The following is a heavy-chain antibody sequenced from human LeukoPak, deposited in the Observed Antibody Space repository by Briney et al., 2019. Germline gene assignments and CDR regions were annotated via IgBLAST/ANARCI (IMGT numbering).Heavy chain of an antibody. V-gene: IGHV3-33*08. J-gene: IGHJ6*02. CDR2: IWFDGNKK. CDR1: GFGFSGYG. D-gene: IGHD3-22*01. CDR3: ARERQVEGHYYDSSGYRTRWCGMDV. Sequence: GGSLRLSCVASGFGFSGYGMHWVRQAPGKGLEWVAVIWFDGNKKFYGDSVKGRFTISRDNSKNTLYLQMNSLRAEDTAVYYCARERQVEGHYYDSSGYRTRWCGMDVWGQGTTVTVSS.